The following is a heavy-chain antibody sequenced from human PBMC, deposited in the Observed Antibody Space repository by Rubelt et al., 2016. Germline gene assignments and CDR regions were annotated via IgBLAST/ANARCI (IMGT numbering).Heavy chain of an antibody. CDR2: IKQDGSEK. Sequence: EVQLVESGGGLVQPGGSLRLSCAASGFTFSSYWMSWVRQAPGKGLEWVANIKQDGSEKYYVDSVKGRFTIYRDNAKNSLSLQMNSLRVEDTGVYYCARAAYSSSSSYFDYWGQGTLVTVSS. V-gene: IGHV3-7*03. J-gene: IGHJ4*02. CDR1: GFTFSSYW. D-gene: IGHD6-13*01. CDR3: ARAAYSSSSSYFDY.